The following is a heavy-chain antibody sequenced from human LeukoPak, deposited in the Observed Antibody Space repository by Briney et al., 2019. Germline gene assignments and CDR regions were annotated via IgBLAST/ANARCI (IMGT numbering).Heavy chain of an antibody. CDR2: IFSNDEK. J-gene: IGHJ4*02. V-gene: IGHV2-26*02. Sequence: SGPTLLNPTETLTLTSTVSGFSLSNARMGVSWIRQPPGKALEWLAHIFSNDEKSYSTSLKSRLTISKDTSKSQVVLTMTNMDPVDTATYYCARVSSSAGFDYWGQGTLVTVSS. CDR1: GFSLSNARMG. D-gene: IGHD6-6*01. CDR3: ARVSSSAGFDY.